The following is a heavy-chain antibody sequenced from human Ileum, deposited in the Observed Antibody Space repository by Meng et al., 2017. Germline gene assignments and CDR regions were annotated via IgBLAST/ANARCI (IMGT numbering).Heavy chain of an antibody. V-gene: IGHV4-4*02. J-gene: IGHJ5*02. Sequence: QVQQQESGPGLVKPSGTLTLSGAVFGGSISDSNWWSWVRQPPGKGLEWIGEIYHTGSTNYNPSLKSRVTMSLDKSKNQFSLNLSSVTAADTAVYYCARDSGWFDRWGQGTLVTVSS. CDR2: IYHTGST. CDR1: GGSISDSNW. CDR3: ARDSGWFDR.